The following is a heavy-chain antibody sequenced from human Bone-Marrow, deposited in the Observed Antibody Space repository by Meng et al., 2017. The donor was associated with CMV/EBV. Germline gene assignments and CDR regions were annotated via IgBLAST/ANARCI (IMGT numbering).Heavy chain of an antibody. V-gene: IGHV3-53*01. J-gene: IGHJ4*02. Sequence: GESLKISCTASGFTVSSNYMSWVRQAPGKGLEWVSVIYSGDSTYYADSVKGRFTISRDNSKNTLYLQMNSLRAEDTAVYYCARDLRELLDYWGQGTLVTVSS. D-gene: IGHD3-10*01. CDR1: GFTVSSNY. CDR2: IYSGDST. CDR3: ARDLRELLDY.